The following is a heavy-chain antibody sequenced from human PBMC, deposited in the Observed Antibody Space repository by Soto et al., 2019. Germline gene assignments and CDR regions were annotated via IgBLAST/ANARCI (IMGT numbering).Heavy chain of an antibody. CDR3: ARDPVGATPTLA. D-gene: IGHD1-26*01. CDR2: ISSSSSYI. J-gene: IGHJ5*02. V-gene: IGHV3-21*01. Sequence: EVHLVESGGGLVKPGGSLRLSCAASGFTFSSYSMNWVRQAPGKGLEWVSSISSSSSYIYYADSVKGRFTISRDNAKNSLYLQMNSLRAEDTAVYYCARDPVGATPTLAWGQGTLVTVSS. CDR1: GFTFSSYS.